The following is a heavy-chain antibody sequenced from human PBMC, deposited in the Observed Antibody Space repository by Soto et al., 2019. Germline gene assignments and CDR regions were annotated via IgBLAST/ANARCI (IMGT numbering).Heavy chain of an antibody. CDR1: GGTFSSYT. D-gene: IGHD2-15*01. CDR3: ARDRNCSGGSCYGHEDYYYGMDV. Sequence: QVQLVQSGAEVKKPGSSVKVSCKASGGTFSSYTISWVRQAPGQGLEWMGRIIPILGIANYAQKFQGRGTITADKSTSTAYMELSSLRSEDTAVYYCARDRNCSGGSCYGHEDYYYGMDVWGQGTTVTVSS. CDR2: IIPILGIA. J-gene: IGHJ6*02. V-gene: IGHV1-69*08.